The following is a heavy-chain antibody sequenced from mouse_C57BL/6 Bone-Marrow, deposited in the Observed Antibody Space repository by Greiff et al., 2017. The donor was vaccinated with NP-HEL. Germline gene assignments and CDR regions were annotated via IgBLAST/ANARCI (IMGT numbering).Heavy chain of an antibody. V-gene: IGHV5-6*01. J-gene: IGHJ4*01. D-gene: IGHD2-3*01. CDR2: ISSGGSYT. Sequence: EVKLVESGGDLVKPGGSLKLSCAASGFTFSSYGMSWVRQTPDKRLEWVATISSGGSYTYYPDSVKGRFTISRDNAKNTLYLQMSSLKSEDTAMYYWASLYDGYGYAMDYWGQGTSVTVSS. CDR1: GFTFSSYG. CDR3: ASLYDGYGYAMDY.